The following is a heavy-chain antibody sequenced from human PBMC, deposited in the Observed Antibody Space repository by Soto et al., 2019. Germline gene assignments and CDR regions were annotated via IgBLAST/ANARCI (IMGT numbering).Heavy chain of an antibody. CDR3: ARSNGYNFNWLDS. V-gene: IGHV1-8*01. D-gene: IGHD1-20*01. J-gene: IGHJ5*01. CDR1: GYTFASYD. CDR2: MNPNSGKT. Sequence: QVQLEQSGAEVKTPGASVKVSCKASGYTFASYDINWVRQAPGQGLESMAWMNPNSGKTNYAQKFQGRLTMTRDTGWSIAHMEVSGLRNEDTAVYYCARSNGYNFNWLDSWGQGTLVIVSA.